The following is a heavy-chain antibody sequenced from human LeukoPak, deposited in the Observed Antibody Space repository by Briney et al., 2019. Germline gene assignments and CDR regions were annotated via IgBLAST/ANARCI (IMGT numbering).Heavy chain of an antibody. CDR1: EFTFSSYA. V-gene: IGHV3-23*01. CDR2: IRGRAGST. J-gene: IGHJ4*02. D-gene: IGHD1-26*01. CDR3: AKETKLLIVGAPGGLGTIDY. Sequence: PGGSLRLPCAASEFTFSSYAMSSVRQAPGKGLEPISAIRGRAGSTYYADSVKGRFTISRDNSKNTLYLQMNSLRAEYTAVYYLAKETKLLIVGAPGGLGTIDYWGQGALVTVSS.